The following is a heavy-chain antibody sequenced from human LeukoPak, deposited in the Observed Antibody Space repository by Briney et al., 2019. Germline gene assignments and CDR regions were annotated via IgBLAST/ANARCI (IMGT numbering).Heavy chain of an antibody. V-gene: IGHV3-30*03. D-gene: IGHD5-12*01. Sequence: EWVAVISDDGTRKYYADSVQGRFTISRDNSKNTLSLQMNSLRAEDMAVYYCAREFSGYAFDIWGQGTTVTVSS. CDR2: ISDDGTRK. J-gene: IGHJ3*02. CDR3: AREFSGYAFDI.